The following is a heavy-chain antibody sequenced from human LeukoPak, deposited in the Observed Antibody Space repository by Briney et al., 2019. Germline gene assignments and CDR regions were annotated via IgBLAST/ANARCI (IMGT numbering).Heavy chain of an antibody. CDR1: GGSISSSYW. D-gene: IGHD3-10*01. Sequence: PSGTLSLTCAVSGGSISSSYWWTWVRQPPGKGLEWIGEIYHSGSTNYNPSLKSRLTISVDKSKNQFSLKLSSVTAADTAVYYCAKSNGYGLIDIWGQGTMVTVSS. V-gene: IGHV4-4*02. CDR2: IYHSGST. CDR3: AKSNGYGLIDI. J-gene: IGHJ3*02.